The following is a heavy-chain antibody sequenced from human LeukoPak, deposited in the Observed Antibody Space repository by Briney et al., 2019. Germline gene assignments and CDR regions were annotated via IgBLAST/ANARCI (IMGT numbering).Heavy chain of an antibody. CDR3: ARDPTPGIAVAGTGGAFDI. V-gene: IGHV1-69*13. D-gene: IGHD6-19*01. Sequence: ASVKVSCTASGGTFSSYAISWVRQAPGQGLEWMGGIIPIFGTANYAQKFQGRVTITADESTSTAYMELSSLRSEDTAVYYCARDPTPGIAVAGTGGAFDIWGQGTMVTVSS. CDR2: IIPIFGTA. CDR1: GGTFSSYA. J-gene: IGHJ3*02.